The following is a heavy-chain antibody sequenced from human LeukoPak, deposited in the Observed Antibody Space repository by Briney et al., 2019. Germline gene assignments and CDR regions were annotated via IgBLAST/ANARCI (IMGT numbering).Heavy chain of an antibody. CDR3: ARGWAGGAFDI. CDR1: GGSISNYY. V-gene: IGHV4-59*01. D-gene: IGHD6-19*01. Sequence: SETLSLTCTVSGGSISNYYWSWIRQPPGKGLEWIGYIYDSGSTNYNPSLKSRVTMSVDTSKNQFSLKLSSVTAADTAVYYCARGWAGGAFDIWGQGTMVTVSS. CDR2: IYDSGST. J-gene: IGHJ3*02.